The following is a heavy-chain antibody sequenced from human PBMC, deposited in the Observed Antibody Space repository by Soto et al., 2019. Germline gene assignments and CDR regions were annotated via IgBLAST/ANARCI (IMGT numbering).Heavy chain of an antibody. CDR2: FDPEDGET. Sequence: ASVKVSCKVSGYTLTELSMHWVRQAPGKGLEWMGGFDPEDGETIYAQKFQGRVTMTEDTSTDTAYMELSSLRSEDTAVYYCASLCGGDYSSDYWGQGTLVTVSS. CDR1: GYTLTELS. J-gene: IGHJ4*02. CDR3: ASLCGGDYSSDY. V-gene: IGHV1-24*01. D-gene: IGHD2-21*02.